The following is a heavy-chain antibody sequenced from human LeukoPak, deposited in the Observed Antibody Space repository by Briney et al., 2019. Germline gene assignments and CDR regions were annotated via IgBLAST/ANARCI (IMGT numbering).Heavy chain of an antibody. CDR1: GGSFSGYY. J-gene: IGHJ3*02. CDR2: INHSGST. V-gene: IGHV4-34*01. D-gene: IGHD3-10*01. CDR3: ARSDRITMVRGNKAFDI. Sequence: SETLSLTCAVYGGSFSGYYWSWIRQPPGKGLEWIGEINHSGSTNYNPSLKSRVTISVDTSKNQFSLKLSSVTAADTAVYYCARSDRITMVRGNKAFDIWGQGTMVTVSS.